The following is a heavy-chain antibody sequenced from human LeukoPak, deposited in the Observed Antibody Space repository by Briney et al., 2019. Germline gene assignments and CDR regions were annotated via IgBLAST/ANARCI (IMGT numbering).Heavy chain of an antibody. CDR3: AREQWEPRGT. CDR2: INHSGST. V-gene: IGHV4-34*01. J-gene: IGHJ5*02. D-gene: IGHD1-26*01. Sequence: SETLSLTCAVYGGSFSGYYWSWIRQPPGKGLEWIGEINHSGSTNYNPSLKSRVTISVDTSKNQFSLKLCSVAAADTAVYYCAREQWEPRGTWGQGTLVTVSS. CDR1: GGSFSGYY.